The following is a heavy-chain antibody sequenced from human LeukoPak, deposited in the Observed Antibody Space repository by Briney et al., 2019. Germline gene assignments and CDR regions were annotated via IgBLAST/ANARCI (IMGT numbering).Heavy chain of an antibody. V-gene: IGHV3-7*01. CDR3: ARDGPATDTDLDC. CDR2: IKGDGSEK. J-gene: IGHJ4*02. Sequence: GGSLRLSCAASGLSFSSHWMSWVRQAPGKGLQWVATIKGDGSEKFYVDSVKGRFTISRDNAKNLLYLQMNILRAEDTAVYYCARDGPATDTDLDCWGQGTLVIVSS. CDR1: GLSFSSHW. D-gene: IGHD6-13*01.